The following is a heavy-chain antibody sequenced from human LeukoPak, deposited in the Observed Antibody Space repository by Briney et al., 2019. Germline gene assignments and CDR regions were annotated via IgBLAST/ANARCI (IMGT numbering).Heavy chain of an antibody. V-gene: IGHV3-30-3*01. Sequence: GGSLRLSCAASGFTFSSYAMHWVRQAPGKGLEWVAVISYDGSNKYYADSVKGRFTISRDNSKNTLYLQMNSLRAEDTAVYYCARDRRRLVTAIKAGLDYWGQGTLVTVSS. CDR1: GFTFSSYA. CDR2: ISYDGSNK. J-gene: IGHJ4*02. D-gene: IGHD2-21*02. CDR3: ARDRRRLVTAIKAGLDY.